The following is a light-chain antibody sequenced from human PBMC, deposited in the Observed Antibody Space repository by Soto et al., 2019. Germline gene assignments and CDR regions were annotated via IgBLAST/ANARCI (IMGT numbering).Light chain of an antibody. J-gene: IGLJ1*01. CDR3: SSYTTSSTLV. V-gene: IGLV2-14*01. CDR1: SSDVGGYNY. Sequence: ALTQPASVSASPGQSVTISCAGTSSDVGGYNYVSWYQQRPGRAPKLMIYEVTYRPSGVSNRFSGSKSGNTASLTISGLQAEDEADYYCSSYTTSSTLVFGTGTKVTVL. CDR2: EVT.